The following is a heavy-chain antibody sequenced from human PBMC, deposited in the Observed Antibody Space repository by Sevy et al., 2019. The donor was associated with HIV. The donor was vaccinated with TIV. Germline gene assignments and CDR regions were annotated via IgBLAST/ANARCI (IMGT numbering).Heavy chain of an antibody. CDR3: VRIAVAGNNNWFDP. CDR2: INPITGDT. Sequence: ASVKVSCKASGYTFTGYYLHWVRQAPGQRREWMGWINPITGDTQYAEKFQGRVTMIRDTSTSTIYMELSSLRSDDTAIYSCVRIAVAGNNNWFDPWGQGTLVTVSS. D-gene: IGHD6-19*01. CDR1: GYTFTGYY. V-gene: IGHV1-2*02. J-gene: IGHJ5*02.